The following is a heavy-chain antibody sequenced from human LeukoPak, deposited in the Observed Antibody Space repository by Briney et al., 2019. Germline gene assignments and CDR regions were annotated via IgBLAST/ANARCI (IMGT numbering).Heavy chain of an antibody. Sequence: GGSLRLTCVGSGFTFSSYWMNWVRQAPGKGLEWVANIKQDGSEKHYVDSVKGRFTISRDNAKNSMFLQMNSLRAEDTAVYYCARIEWERLGRAFDIWGQGTMVTVSS. J-gene: IGHJ3*02. CDR2: IKQDGSEK. D-gene: IGHD1-26*01. V-gene: IGHV3-7*03. CDR3: ARIEWERLGRAFDI. CDR1: GFTFSSYW.